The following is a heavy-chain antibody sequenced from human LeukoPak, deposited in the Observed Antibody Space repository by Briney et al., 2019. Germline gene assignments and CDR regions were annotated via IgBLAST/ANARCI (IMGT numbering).Heavy chain of an antibody. Sequence: GGSLRLSCAASGFIFSSRWMSWVPQAPGKGLEWVASINQDGSDKRHADSLRGRFTISRDNAKNSLSLQVNSPRAEDTAIYYCATLKDAVTTFDNWGQGTLVTVSS. J-gene: IGHJ4*02. CDR2: INQDGSDK. CDR3: ATLKDAVTTFDN. V-gene: IGHV3-7*01. CDR1: GFIFSSRW. D-gene: IGHD4-17*01.